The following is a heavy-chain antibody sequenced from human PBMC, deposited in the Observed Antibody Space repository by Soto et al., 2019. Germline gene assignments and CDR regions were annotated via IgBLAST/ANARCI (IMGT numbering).Heavy chain of an antibody. V-gene: IGHV1-69*13. Sequence: SVKVSCKASGGTFSSYAISWVRQAPGQGLEWMGGIIPIFGTANYAQKFQGRVTITADESTSTAYMELSSLRSEDTAAYYCAKDIRGGGYSYGPGNVWGQGTKVTVSS. J-gene: IGHJ6*02. CDR2: IIPIFGTA. D-gene: IGHD5-18*01. CDR1: GGTFSSYA. CDR3: AKDIRGGGYSYGPGNV.